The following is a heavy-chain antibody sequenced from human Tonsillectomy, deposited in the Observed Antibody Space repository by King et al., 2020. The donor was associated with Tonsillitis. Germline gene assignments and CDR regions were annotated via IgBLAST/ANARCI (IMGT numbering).Heavy chain of an antibody. CDR1: GGSISSSNW. J-gene: IGHJ3*02. CDR3: ARATVVRGDDAFDI. Sequence: QLQESGPGLVKPSGTLSLTCAVSGGSISSSNWWSWVRQPPGKGLEWIGDIYHSGSTNYTPSLTSRVTISVDKSKNQFSLKLSSVTAADTAVYYCARATVVRGDDAFDIWGQGTMVTVSS. D-gene: IGHD3-10*01. V-gene: IGHV4-4*02. CDR2: IYHSGST.